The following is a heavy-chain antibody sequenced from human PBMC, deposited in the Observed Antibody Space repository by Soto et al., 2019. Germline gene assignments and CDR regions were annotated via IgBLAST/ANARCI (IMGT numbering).Heavy chain of an antibody. J-gene: IGHJ4*02. CDR1: GDIFSRST. V-gene: IGHV1-69*02. D-gene: IGHD3-10*01. Sequence: QVQLVQSGTEVTKPGSSVTVSCTASGDIFSRSTLSWVRQAPGQRLEWMGRIIPMLGMSNSALKFQGRLTISADTSTNKVYMHLSRLSSDDTAVYYCATSSGSGSAHFDSWGQGTLVTVSS. CDR2: IIPMLGMS. CDR3: ATSSGSGSAHFDS.